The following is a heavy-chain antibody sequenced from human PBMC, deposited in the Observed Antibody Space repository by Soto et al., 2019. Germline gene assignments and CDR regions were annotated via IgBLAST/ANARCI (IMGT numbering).Heavy chain of an antibody. D-gene: IGHD3-10*01. CDR2: ISSSSSTI. CDR1: GFTFSSYS. CDR3: ARVNYYGSGSYYYYFDY. Sequence: GGSLRLSCAASGFTFSSYSMNWVRQAPGKGLEWVSYISSSSSTIYYADSVKGRFTISRDNAKNSLYLQMNSLRAEDTAVYYCARVNYYGSGSYYYYFDYWGQGTLVTVSS. V-gene: IGHV3-48*01. J-gene: IGHJ4*02.